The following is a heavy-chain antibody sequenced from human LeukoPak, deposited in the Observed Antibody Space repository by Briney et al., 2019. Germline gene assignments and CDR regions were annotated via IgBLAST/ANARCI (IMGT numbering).Heavy chain of an antibody. D-gene: IGHD6-19*01. CDR1: GGXISSSSYY. J-gene: IGHJ4*02. CDR2: IQYSGNS. Sequence: SETLSLTCTVSGGXISSSSYYWVWVRQPPGKGLEWIGNIQYSGNSYYNPSLKSRVTISADTSKNQFSLRLSSVTAADTAVYYCARGSRSLSIAVAGDYFDYWGQGTLVTVSS. CDR3: ARGSRSLSIAVAGDYFDY. V-gene: IGHV4-39*01.